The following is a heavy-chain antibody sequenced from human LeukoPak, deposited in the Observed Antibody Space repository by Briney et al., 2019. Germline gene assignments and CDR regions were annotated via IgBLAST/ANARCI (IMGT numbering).Heavy chain of an antibody. CDR2: IYYSGST. Sequence: SETLSLTCTVSGGSISSGSYYWSWIRQPPGKGLEWIGYIYYSGSTNYNPSLKSRVTISVDTSKNQFSLKLSSVTAADTAEYYCARWLRYGYYFDYWGQGTLVTVSS. J-gene: IGHJ4*02. D-gene: IGHD5-12*01. V-gene: IGHV4-61*01. CDR3: ARWLRYGYYFDY. CDR1: GGSISSGSYY.